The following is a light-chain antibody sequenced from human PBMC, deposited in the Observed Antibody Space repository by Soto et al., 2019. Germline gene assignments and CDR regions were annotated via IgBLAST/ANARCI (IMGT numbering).Light chain of an antibody. CDR2: EVT. Sequence: QSALTQPPSASGSPGQSVTISCTGTSSDVGFYNYVSWYQQHPGKAPKLMIHEVTKRPSGVPDRFSGSKSGNTASLTVSGLQAEDEADYYCSSYAGSNTVVFGGGTQLTVL. CDR3: SSYAGSNTVV. J-gene: IGLJ2*01. V-gene: IGLV2-8*01. CDR1: SSDVGFYNY.